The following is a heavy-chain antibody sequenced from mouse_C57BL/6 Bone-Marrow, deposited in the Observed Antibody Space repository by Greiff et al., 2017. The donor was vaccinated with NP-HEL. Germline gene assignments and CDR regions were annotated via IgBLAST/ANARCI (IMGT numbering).Heavy chain of an antibody. CDR1: GYTFTSYW. CDR2: IDPSDSYT. D-gene: IGHD2-3*01. CDR3: ARSRWLLQGDY. V-gene: IGHV1-50*01. J-gene: IGHJ2*01. Sequence: VQLQQPGAELVKPGASVKLSCKASGYTFTSYWMQWVKQRPGQGLEWIGEIDPSDSYTNYNQKFKGKATLTVDTSSSTAYMQLSSLTSEDSAVYYCARSRWLLQGDYWGQGTTLTVSS.